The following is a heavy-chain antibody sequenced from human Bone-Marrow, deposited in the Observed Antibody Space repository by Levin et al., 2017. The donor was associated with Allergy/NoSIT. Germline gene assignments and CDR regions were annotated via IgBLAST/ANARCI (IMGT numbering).Heavy chain of an antibody. D-gene: IGHD4-17*01. J-gene: IGHJ4*02. CDR3: ARAGASNDYGDYLLSLDY. Sequence: PSETLSLTCTVSGGSVSSGSYYWSWIRQPPGKGLEWIGYIYYSGSTNYNPSLKSRVTISVDTSKNQFSMKLSSVTAADTAVYYCARAGASNDYGDYLLSLDYWGQGTLVTVSS. CDR1: GGSVSSGSYY. CDR2: IYYSGST. V-gene: IGHV4-61*01.